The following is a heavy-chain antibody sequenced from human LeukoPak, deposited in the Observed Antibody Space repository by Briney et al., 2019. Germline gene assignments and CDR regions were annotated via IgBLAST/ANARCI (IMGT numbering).Heavy chain of an antibody. J-gene: IGHJ4*02. CDR3: ASREETTYYYSSGSYYRLDY. Sequence: PGGSLRLSCAASGFTFSNNAMSWVRQAPGKGLEWVSVISGSGGSTYYADSVKGRFTISRDNSRNTLDLQMNSLRAEDTAVYYCASREETTYYYSSGSYYRLDYWGQGTLVTVSS. CDR1: GFTFSNNA. V-gene: IGHV3-23*01. CDR2: ISGSGGST. D-gene: IGHD3-10*01.